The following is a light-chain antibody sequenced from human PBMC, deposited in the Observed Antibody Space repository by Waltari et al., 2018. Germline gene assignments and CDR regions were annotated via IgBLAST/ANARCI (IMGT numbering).Light chain of an antibody. V-gene: IGKV1-8*01. CDR1: QGISSY. CDR2: AAS. Sequence: AIRITQSPSSLSASTGDRVTITCRASQGISSYLAWYQQKPGKAPNLLIYAASTLQSGVPSRCSGSGSGTDFTLTSSCLQSEDFATYYCQQYYSYLTFGQGTKLEIK. J-gene: IGKJ2*01. CDR3: QQYYSYLT.